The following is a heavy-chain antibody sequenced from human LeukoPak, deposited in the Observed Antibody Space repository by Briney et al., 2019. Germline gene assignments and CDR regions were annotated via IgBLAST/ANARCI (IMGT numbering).Heavy chain of an antibody. J-gene: IGHJ4*02. CDR3: ARGPDMGIAAAGTEDFDY. D-gene: IGHD6-13*01. V-gene: IGHV1-18*01. Sequence: ASVKVSCKAPGYTFTSYGISWVRQAPGQGLEWMGWISAYNGNTNYAQKLQGRVTMTTDTSTSTAYMELRSLRSDDTAVYYCARGPDMGIAAAGTEDFDYWGQGTLVTVSS. CDR2: ISAYNGNT. CDR1: GYTFTSYG.